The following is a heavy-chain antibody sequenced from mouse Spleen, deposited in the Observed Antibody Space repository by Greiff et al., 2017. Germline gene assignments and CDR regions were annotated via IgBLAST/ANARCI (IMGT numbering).Heavy chain of an antibody. CDR3: TRDEVRRPFDY. V-gene: IGHV1-5*01. Sequence: EVQLQQSGTALARPGASVKMSCKTSGYTFTSYWMHWVKQRPGQGLEWIGAIYPGNSDTSYNQKFKGKTKLTAVTSASTAYMELSSLTNEDSAVYYCTRDEVRRPFDYWGQGTTLTVSS. CDR2: IYPGNSDT. CDR1: GYTFTSYW. D-gene: IGHD2-14*01. J-gene: IGHJ2*01.